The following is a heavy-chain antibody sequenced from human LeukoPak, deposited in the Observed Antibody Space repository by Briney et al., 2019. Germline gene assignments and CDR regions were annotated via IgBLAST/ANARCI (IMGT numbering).Heavy chain of an antibody. CDR2: IYYSGST. CDR1: GGSISSYY. CDR3: ARDRGKKLVITDAFDI. V-gene: IGHV4-59*01. Sequence: PSETLSLTCTVSGGSISSYYWSWIRQPPGKGLEWIGYIYYSGSTNYNPSLKSRVTISVDTSKNQFSLKLSSVTAADTAVYYCARDRGKKLVITDAFDIWGQGTMVTVSS. D-gene: IGHD3-9*01. J-gene: IGHJ3*02.